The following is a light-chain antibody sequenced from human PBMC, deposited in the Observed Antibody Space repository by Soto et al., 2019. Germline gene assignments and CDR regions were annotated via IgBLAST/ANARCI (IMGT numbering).Light chain of an antibody. CDR3: QQYENYWT. Sequence: DIQMTQSPATLSASVGDRVTITCRASQPISSWLAWYHQKPGKAPKLLIYDASNLESGVPSRFSGSGSGTEFTLTISSLQPEDFGIYYCQQYENYWTFGQGTNVDIK. CDR1: QPISSW. V-gene: IGKV1-5*01. J-gene: IGKJ1*01. CDR2: DAS.